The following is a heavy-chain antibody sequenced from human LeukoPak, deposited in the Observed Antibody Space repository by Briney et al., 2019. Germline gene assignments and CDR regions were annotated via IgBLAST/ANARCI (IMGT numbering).Heavy chain of an antibody. J-gene: IGHJ4*02. D-gene: IGHD2-8*01. CDR3: AIMVYPLFFDY. CDR2: ISAYNGNT. Sequence: ASVKVSCKASGYTFTSYGISWVRQAPGQGLEWMGWISAYNGNTNYAQKLQGRVTMTTDTSTSTAYMELSSLRSEDTAVYYCAIMVYPLFFDYWGQGTLVTVSS. CDR1: GYTFTSYG. V-gene: IGHV1-18*01.